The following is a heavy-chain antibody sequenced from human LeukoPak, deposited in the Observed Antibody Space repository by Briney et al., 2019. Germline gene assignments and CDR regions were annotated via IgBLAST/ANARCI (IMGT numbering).Heavy chain of an antibody. CDR1: GGSIGSYY. CDR3: ARGGSGYALNWFDP. J-gene: IGHJ5*02. D-gene: IGHD5-12*01. V-gene: IGHV4-59*01. Sequence: PSETLSLTCTVSGGSIGSYYWSWIRQPPGKGLEWIGHISCSGSTNYNPSLKSRVTISVDTSKNQFSLKLSSVTAADTAVYYCARGGSGYALNWFDPWGQGTLVTVSS. CDR2: ISCSGST.